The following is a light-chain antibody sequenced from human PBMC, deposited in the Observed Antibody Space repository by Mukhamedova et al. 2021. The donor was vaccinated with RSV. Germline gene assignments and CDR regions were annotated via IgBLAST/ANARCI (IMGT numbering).Light chain of an antibody. J-gene: IGLJ3*02. CDR3: SSYTSSHSPNLV. CDR2: DVN. CDR1: GNSF. Sequence: GNSFVSWYQQHPSKAPKLLIFDVNSRPSGVSNRFSGSKSANRATLTISGVQAEDEGFYYCSSYTSSHSPNLVFGGGTKLSVL. V-gene: IGLV2-14*04.